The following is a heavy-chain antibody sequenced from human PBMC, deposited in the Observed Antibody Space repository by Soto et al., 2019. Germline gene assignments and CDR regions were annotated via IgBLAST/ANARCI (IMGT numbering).Heavy chain of an antibody. CDR3: ASEEVGGADTGSYGMKV. D-gene: IGHD1-26*01. V-gene: IGHV4-4*02. CDR2: IYHSGST. J-gene: IGHJ6*01. CDR1: GGSISSSNW. Sequence: SETLSLTCAVSGGSISSSNWWSWVRQPQGKGLEWIGEIYHSGSTNYNPSLKSRVTISVDKSKNQFSLKLSSVTAAATAVYYCASEEVGGADTGSYGMKVWGQGTTVTVS.